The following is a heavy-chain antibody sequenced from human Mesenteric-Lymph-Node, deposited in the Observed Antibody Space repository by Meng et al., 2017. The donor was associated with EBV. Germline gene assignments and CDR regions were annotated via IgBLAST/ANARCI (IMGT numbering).Heavy chain of an antibody. Sequence: QGQLCQSGAEVKKPGASVKVSCKASGYSFTSYAIHWVRQAPGHSPEWMGWINAGNDNTKYSQKFQHRVTIIRDTSATTAYMELSSLRSEDTAVYYCARGGYDFWSGYYTFDYWGQGTLVTVSS. CDR1: GYSFTSYA. D-gene: IGHD3-3*01. V-gene: IGHV1-3*01. CDR2: INAGNDNT. J-gene: IGHJ4*02. CDR3: ARGGYDFWSGYYTFDY.